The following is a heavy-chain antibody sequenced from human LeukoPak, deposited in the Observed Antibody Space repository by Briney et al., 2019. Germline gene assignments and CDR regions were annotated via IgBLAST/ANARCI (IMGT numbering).Heavy chain of an antibody. D-gene: IGHD1-7*01. CDR2: INPSGGST. CDR1: GYTFTSYY. Sequence: ASVKVSCKASGYTFTSYYMHWVRQAPGQGLEWMGIINPSGGSTSCAQKFQGRVTMTRDTSTSTVYMELSSLRSEDTAVYYCARPLSGELPDYWGQGTLVTVSS. V-gene: IGHV1-46*01. CDR3: ARPLSGELPDY. J-gene: IGHJ4*02.